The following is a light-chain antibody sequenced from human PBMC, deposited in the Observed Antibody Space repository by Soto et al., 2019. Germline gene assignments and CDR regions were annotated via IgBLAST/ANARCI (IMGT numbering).Light chain of an antibody. CDR1: QSVIGRQ. V-gene: IGKV3-20*01. CDR3: QQYGNSPIT. Sequence: IVLTHSPGTLSLSPWERATLSCRASQSVIGRQLAWYQHKPGQAPRLLIYGVSTRATGIPDRFTGSGSGTDFTLTISRLEPEDFAVYYCQQYGNSPITFGQGTRLEIK. CDR2: GVS. J-gene: IGKJ5*01.